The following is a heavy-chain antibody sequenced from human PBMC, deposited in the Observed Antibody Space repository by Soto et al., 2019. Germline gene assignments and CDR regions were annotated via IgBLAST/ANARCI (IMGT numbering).Heavy chain of an antibody. CDR1: GFTFSSYE. V-gene: IGHV3-48*03. J-gene: IGHJ5*02. D-gene: IGHD6-19*01. CDR3: ARVKGRAVTGTPRWFDP. CDR2: ISGSGSTI. Sequence: EVQLVESGGGLVQPGGSLRLSCAASGFTFSSYEMNWVRQAPGKGLEWVSYISGSGSTIYYADSVKGRFTISRDNAKNSLYLQMNSLRVEDTAVYFCARVKGRAVTGTPRWFDPWGQGTLITVSS.